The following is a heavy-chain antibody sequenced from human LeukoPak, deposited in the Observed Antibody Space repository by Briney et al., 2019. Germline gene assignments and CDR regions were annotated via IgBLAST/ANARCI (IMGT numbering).Heavy chain of an antibody. J-gene: IGHJ6*02. Sequence: SETLSLTCAVYGGSFSGYYWSWIRQPPGKGLEWLGEINHSGSTNYNPSLKSRVTISVDTSKNQFSLKLSSVTAADTAVYYCARYYYDSSGYSPIPYYYYGMDVWGQGTTVTVSS. CDR1: GGSFSGYY. D-gene: IGHD3-22*01. V-gene: IGHV4-34*01. CDR3: ARYYYDSSGYSPIPYYYYGMDV. CDR2: INHSGST.